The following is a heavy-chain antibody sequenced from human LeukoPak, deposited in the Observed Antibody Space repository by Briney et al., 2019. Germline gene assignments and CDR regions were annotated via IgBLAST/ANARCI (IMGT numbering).Heavy chain of an antibody. J-gene: IGHJ4*02. CDR2: IYYSGST. D-gene: IGHD2-8*02. Sequence: SETLSLTCTVSGGSISSSSYYWGWIRQPPGKGLEWIGSIYYSGSTYYNPSLKSRVTISVDTSKNQFSLKLSSVTAADTAVYYCARSLLAYMAHFDYWGQGTLVTVSS. CDR1: GGSISSSSYY. CDR3: ARSLLAYMAHFDY. V-gene: IGHV4-39*01.